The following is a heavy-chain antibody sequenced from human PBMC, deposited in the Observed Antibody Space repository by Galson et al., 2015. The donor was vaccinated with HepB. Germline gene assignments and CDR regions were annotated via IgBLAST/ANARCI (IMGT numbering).Heavy chain of an antibody. D-gene: IGHD2/OR15-2a*01. CDR1: GFTFSSYW. J-gene: IGHJ3*02. Sequence: SLRLSCAASGFTFSSYWMSWVRQAPGKGLEWVANIKQDGSEKYYVDSVKGRFTISRDNAKNSLYLQMNSLRAEDTAVYYCARASPVDFHAFDIWGQGTMVTVSS. CDR2: IKQDGSEK. V-gene: IGHV3-7*03. CDR3: ARASPVDFHAFDI.